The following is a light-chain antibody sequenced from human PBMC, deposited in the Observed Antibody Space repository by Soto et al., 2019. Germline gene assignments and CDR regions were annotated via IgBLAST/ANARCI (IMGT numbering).Light chain of an antibody. Sequence: EIVLTQSPGTLSLSPGERATLSCRASQSVSSSYLAWYQQKPGQAPRLLIYRAFTRATGIPARFSGSGFGTDFTLTISSLQSEDFAVYYCKQYNNWPLTFGGGTKVDIK. J-gene: IGKJ4*01. V-gene: IGKV3-15*01. CDR3: KQYNNWPLT. CDR1: QSVSSSY. CDR2: RAF.